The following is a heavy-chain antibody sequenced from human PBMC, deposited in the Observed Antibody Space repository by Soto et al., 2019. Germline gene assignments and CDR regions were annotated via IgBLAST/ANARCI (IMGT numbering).Heavy chain of an antibody. CDR2: IIPIFGTA. V-gene: IGHV1-69*01. J-gene: IGHJ4*02. D-gene: IGHD2-15*01. Sequence: QVQLVQSGAEVKKPGSSVKVSCKASGGTFSSYAISWVRQAPGQGLEWMGGIIPIFGTANYAQKFQGRVTITADESTSTAYMELSSLRSEDTAVYYCARALGYCSGGSCFSYYFDHWGQGTLVTVSS. CDR1: GGTFSSYA. CDR3: ARALGYCSGGSCFSYYFDH.